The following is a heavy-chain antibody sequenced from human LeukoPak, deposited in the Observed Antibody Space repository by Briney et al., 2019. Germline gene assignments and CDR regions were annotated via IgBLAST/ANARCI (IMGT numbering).Heavy chain of an antibody. CDR3: ARDRITRDAFDI. CDR2: IIPIYGTA. CDR1: GGTFSSYA. Sequence: SVKVSCKASGGTFSSYAISWVRQAPGQGLEWMGGIIPIYGTANYAQKFQGRVTITTDESTSTAYMELSSLRSEDTAVYYCARDRITRDAFDIWGQGTMVTVSS. J-gene: IGHJ3*02. V-gene: IGHV1-69*05. D-gene: IGHD3-16*01.